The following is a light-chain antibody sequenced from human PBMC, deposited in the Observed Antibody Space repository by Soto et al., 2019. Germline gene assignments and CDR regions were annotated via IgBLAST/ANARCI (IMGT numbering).Light chain of an antibody. V-gene: IGKV1-12*01. CDR1: EDINSR. CDR3: QQADSFPIT. Sequence: DIQMTQSLSSVSASVGDRATISCRVSEDINSRLAWYQQKPGNAPKLLIYAAFILQSGVPSRFSGYGSGTDFTLSISSLQPEDFATYYCQQADSFPITFGQGTRLEIK. CDR2: AAF. J-gene: IGKJ5*01.